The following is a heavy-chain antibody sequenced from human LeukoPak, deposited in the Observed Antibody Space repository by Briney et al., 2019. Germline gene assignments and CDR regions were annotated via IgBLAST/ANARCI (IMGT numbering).Heavy chain of an antibody. V-gene: IGHV3-23*01. CDR1: GFTFSSYE. CDR3: AKGTGYWDYYYYMDV. D-gene: IGHD3-22*01. Sequence: GGSLRLSCAASGFTFSSYEMNWVRQAPGKGVEWVSGTSGSGDRTYYADSAGGRFTISSDNSNTTLYLQMNSLRAADTAVYYCAKGTGYWDYYYYMDVWGKGTTVTVSS. J-gene: IGHJ6*03. CDR2: TSGSGDRT.